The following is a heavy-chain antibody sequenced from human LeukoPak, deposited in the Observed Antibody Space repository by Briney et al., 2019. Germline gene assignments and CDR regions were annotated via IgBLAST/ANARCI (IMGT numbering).Heavy chain of an antibody. J-gene: IGHJ4*02. CDR2: ISSSSSYI. Sequence: GGSLRLSCAASGFTFSSYSMNWVRQAPGKGLEWVSSISSSSSYIYYADSVKGRFTISRDNAKNSLYLQMNSLRAEDTAVYYCARDLPPRITMIAGMGYWGQGTLVTVSS. CDR1: GFTFSSYS. D-gene: IGHD3-22*01. V-gene: IGHV3-21*01. CDR3: ARDLPPRITMIAGMGY.